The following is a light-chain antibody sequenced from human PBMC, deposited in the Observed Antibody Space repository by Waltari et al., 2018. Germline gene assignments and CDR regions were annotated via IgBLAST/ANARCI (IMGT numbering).Light chain of an antibody. J-gene: IGKJ5*01. CDR2: AAS. Sequence: DIQLTQSPSFLSASVGDRVTITCRASQGISSSLAWYHQKPGKAPKLLIYAASTLQSGVPSRFSGSGSGTELTLTISSLQPEDFATYYCQQFNSYPITFGQGTRLEIK. V-gene: IGKV1-9*01. CDR1: QGISSS. CDR3: QQFNSYPIT.